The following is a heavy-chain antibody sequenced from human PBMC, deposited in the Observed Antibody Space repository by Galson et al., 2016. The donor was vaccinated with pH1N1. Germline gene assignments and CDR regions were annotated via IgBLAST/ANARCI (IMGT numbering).Heavy chain of an antibody. Sequence: ALVKPTQTLTLTCTVSGFSLANARMGVSWIRQPPGKALEWLAHIFSNDEKSYRPSLKSRLTISKDTSENQVILTLTNMDPVDTATYFCARITEYDYADYASSWYFDLWGPGTLVTVSS. D-gene: IGHD4-17*01. J-gene: IGHJ2*01. CDR3: ARITEYDYADYASSWYFDL. CDR2: IFSNDEK. V-gene: IGHV2-26*01. CDR1: GFSLANARMG.